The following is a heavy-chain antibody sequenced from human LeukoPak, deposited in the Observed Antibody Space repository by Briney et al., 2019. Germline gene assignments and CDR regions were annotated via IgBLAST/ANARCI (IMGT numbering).Heavy chain of an antibody. CDR1: GFTFSSYG. J-gene: IGHJ5*02. CDR3: AKGGRELLRVWFDP. V-gene: IGHV3-23*01. CDR2: ISGSGGST. Sequence: GGSLRLSCAASGFTFSSYGMSWVRQAPGKGLEWVSVISGSGGSTYYADSVKGRFTISRDNSKNTLYLQMSSLRAEDTAVYYCAKGGRELLRVWFDPWGQGTLVTVSS. D-gene: IGHD1-26*01.